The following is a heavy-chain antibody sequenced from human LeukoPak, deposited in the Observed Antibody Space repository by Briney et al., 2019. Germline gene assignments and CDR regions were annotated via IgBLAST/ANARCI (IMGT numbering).Heavy chain of an antibody. J-gene: IGHJ4*02. CDR2: ISYDGSNK. CDR1: GFTFSRFP. Sequence: GGSLRLSCAASGFTFSRFPMHWVRQAPGKGLEWVAVISYDGSNKYYADSVKGRFTISRDNSKNTLYLQMNSLRAEDTAVYYCARDVGSTMILLIDYWGQGTLVTVSS. V-gene: IGHV3-30*04. D-gene: IGHD3-22*01. CDR3: ARDVGSTMILLIDY.